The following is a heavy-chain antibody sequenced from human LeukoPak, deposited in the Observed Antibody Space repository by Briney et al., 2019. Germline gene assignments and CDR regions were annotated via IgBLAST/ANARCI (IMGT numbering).Heavy chain of an antibody. CDR3: ARGNQLLHGMDV. Sequence: ESLKISCGGSGYSFTSYWIAWVRQVPGKGLEWRGIIYRGDSDTRYSPPFQGQVTISADKYIRPAYLPWSSPKAPDTGMYHWARGNQLLHGMDVWGEGTTVTVSS. V-gene: IGHV5-51*01. CDR2: IYRGDSDT. CDR1: GYSFTSYW. J-gene: IGHJ6*04. D-gene: IGHD2-2*01.